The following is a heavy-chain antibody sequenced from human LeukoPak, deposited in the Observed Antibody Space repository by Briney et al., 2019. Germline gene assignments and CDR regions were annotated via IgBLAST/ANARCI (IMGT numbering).Heavy chain of an antibody. V-gene: IGHV4-61*01. J-gene: IGHJ4*02. CDR1: GGSVSSGSYY. D-gene: IGHD6-13*01. Sequence: PSETLSLTCTVSGGSVSSGSYYWSWIRQPPGKGLEWIGYIYYSGSTNYNPSLKSRVTISVDTSKNQFSLKLSSVTAADTAVYYCAREFTGVSIGGRGVVAAARYFDYWGQGTLVTVSS. CDR3: AREFTGVSIGGRGVVAAARYFDY. CDR2: IYYSGST.